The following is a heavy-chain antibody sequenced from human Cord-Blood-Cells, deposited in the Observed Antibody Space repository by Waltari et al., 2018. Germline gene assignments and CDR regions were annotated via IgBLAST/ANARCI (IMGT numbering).Heavy chain of an antibody. J-gene: IGHJ5*02. V-gene: IGHV1-69*10. CDR2: IIPILGIA. CDR3: AREITMIVVVKRGWFDP. Sequence: QVQLVQSGAEVKKPGSSVKVSCKASGGTFSSYAIRWVRQAPGQGLEWMGGIIPILGIANYAQKFQGRVTITADKSTSTAYMELSSLRSEDTAVYYCAREITMIVVVKRGWFDPWGQGTLVTVSS. D-gene: IGHD3-22*01. CDR1: GGTFSSYA.